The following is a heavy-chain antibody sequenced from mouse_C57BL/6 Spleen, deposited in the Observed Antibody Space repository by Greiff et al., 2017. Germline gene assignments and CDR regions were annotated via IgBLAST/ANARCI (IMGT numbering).Heavy chain of an antibody. CDR2: ISSGGSYT. J-gene: IGHJ3*01. V-gene: IGHV5-6*02. CDR1: GFTFSSYG. CDR3: ARQGESFAY. Sequence: EVKLVESGGDLVKPGGSLKLSCAASGFTFSSYGLSWVRQTPDKRLEWVATISSGGSYTYYPDSVKGRFTISRDNAKNTLYLQMSSLKSEDTAMYYCARQGESFAYWGQGTLVTVSA.